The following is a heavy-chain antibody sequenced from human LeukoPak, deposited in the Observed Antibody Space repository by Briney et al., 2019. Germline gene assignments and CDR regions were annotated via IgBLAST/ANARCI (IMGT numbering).Heavy chain of an antibody. V-gene: IGHV4-34*01. Sequence: PSETLSLTCAVYGGSFSGYYWSWIRQPPGKGLEWVGEINHSGSTNYNPSLKSRVTISVDTSKNQFSLKLSSVTAADTAVYYCARGGWFDPWGQGTLVTVSS. CDR1: GGSFSGYY. CDR3: ARGGWFDP. CDR2: INHSGST. J-gene: IGHJ5*02.